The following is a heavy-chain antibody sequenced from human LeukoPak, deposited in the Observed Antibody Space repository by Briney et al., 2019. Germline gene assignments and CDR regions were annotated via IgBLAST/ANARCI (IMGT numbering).Heavy chain of an antibody. CDR1: GYTFTSYG. V-gene: IGHV1-18*01. CDR2: ISAYNGNT. J-gene: IGHJ3*02. D-gene: IGHD3-22*01. Sequence: GASVKVSCKASGYTFTSYGISWVRQAPGQGLEWTGWISAYNGNTNYAQKLQGRVTMTTDTSTSTAYMELRSLRSDDTAVYYCARAVAQGRRITMIGPYAFDIWGQGTMVTVSS. CDR3: ARAVAQGRRITMIGPYAFDI.